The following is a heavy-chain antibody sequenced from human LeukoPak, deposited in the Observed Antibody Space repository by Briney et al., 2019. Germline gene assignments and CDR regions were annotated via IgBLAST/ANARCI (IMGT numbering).Heavy chain of an antibody. CDR2: IYYCGST. CDR1: GGSNSSYH. Sequence: WETLSLPCTVSGGSNSSYHWSWIPQPPGKGLEWIGYIYYCGSTKYNPPLKSRVTLSVDKSQNQFSLKLSSVTAADKAVYYCAREGGSGSHMFDYWGQGTLVTVSS. V-gene: IGHV4-59*01. CDR3: AREGGSGSHMFDY. J-gene: IGHJ4*02. D-gene: IGHD3-10*01.